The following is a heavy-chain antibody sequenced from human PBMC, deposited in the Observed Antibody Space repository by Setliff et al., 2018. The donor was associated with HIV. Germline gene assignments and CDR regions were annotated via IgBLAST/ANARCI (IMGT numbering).Heavy chain of an antibody. CDR2: IYTSGST. D-gene: IGHD3-3*01. CDR3: ARVPRITTLRNAFDI. V-gene: IGHV4-4*07. J-gene: IGHJ3*02. Sequence: SETLSLTCTVSGGFISSYYWNWIRQPAGKGLEWIGRIYTSGSTNYNPSLKSRVTMSVDTSKNQFSLKLSSVTAADTAIYYCARVPRITTLRNAFDIWGQGTMVTVSS. CDR1: GGFISSYY.